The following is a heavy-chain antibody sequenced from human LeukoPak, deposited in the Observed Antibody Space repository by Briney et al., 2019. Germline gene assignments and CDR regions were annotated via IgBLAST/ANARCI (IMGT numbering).Heavy chain of an antibody. J-gene: IGHJ4*02. CDR2: ISGSGAST. Sequence: GGSLRLSCAASGFTFTSYAMSWVRQAPGKGMEWVSAISGSGASTYYEDSVKGRFTVARDNSKNNSKNMLFLQMNSLRAEDTAVYYCARDLKTSGWYGDFDYWGQGTLDTVSS. D-gene: IGHD6-19*01. CDR1: GFTFTSYA. V-gene: IGHV3-23*01. CDR3: ARDLKTSGWYGDFDY.